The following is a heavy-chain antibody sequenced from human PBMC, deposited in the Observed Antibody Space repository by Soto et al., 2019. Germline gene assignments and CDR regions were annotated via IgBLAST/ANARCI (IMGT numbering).Heavy chain of an antibody. V-gene: IGHV3-33*01. Sequence: LVESGGGTVQSGRSLRLSCETSGFTFGSYGMHWVRQAPGKGLEWVALIWNDGSNKRYADSVEGRFTIARDNSKGELYLQVSSLRAEDTAVYYCARDRGPRTVTSIDEWGQGTLVTVSS. CDR2: IWNDGSNK. CDR1: GFTFGSYG. D-gene: IGHD4-17*01. CDR3: ARDRGPRTVTSIDE. J-gene: IGHJ4*02.